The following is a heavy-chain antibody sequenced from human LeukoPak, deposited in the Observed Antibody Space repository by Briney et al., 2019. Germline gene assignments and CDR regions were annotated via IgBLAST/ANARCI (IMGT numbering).Heavy chain of an antibody. D-gene: IGHD2-21*02. CDR2: ITTSDGNT. V-gene: IGHV3-23*01. CDR1: GFTFSSYT. CDR3: ARDLLAYCGGDCSVDY. Sequence: GGSLRLSCAASGFTFSSYTMSWVRQAPGKGLEWVSTITTSDGNTYYADSVKGRFTISRDNSKNTLYLQMNSLRAEDTAVYYCARDLLAYCGGDCSVDYWGQGTLVTVSS. J-gene: IGHJ4*02.